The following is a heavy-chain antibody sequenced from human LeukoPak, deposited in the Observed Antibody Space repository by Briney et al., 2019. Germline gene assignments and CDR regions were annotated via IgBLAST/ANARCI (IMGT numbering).Heavy chain of an antibody. V-gene: IGHV4-59*01. CDR2: IYYSGST. D-gene: IGHD3-10*01. J-gene: IGHJ5*02. Sequence: SETLSLTCTVSGGSISSYYWSWIRQPPGKGLEWIGYIYYSGSTNYNPSLKSRVTISVDTSKNQFSLKLSSVTAADTAVYYCARIWFGTDAAFDPWGQGTLVTVSS. CDR3: ARIWFGTDAAFDP. CDR1: GGSISSYY.